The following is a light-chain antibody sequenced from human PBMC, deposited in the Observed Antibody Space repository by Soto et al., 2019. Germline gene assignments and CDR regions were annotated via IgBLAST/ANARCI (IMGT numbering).Light chain of an antibody. J-gene: IGKJ3*01. CDR1: QSVFFSSNNKNY. Sequence: DIVMTQFPDSLAVSLGERATIKCKSSQSVFFSSNNKNYLAWYQQRPGQPPKLLTSWASTRESGVPDRFSGSGSGTDFTLTIDNLQAEDVAVYYCQQYNNWPPVTFGPGTKVDI. CDR2: WAS. V-gene: IGKV4-1*01. CDR3: QQYNNWPPVT.